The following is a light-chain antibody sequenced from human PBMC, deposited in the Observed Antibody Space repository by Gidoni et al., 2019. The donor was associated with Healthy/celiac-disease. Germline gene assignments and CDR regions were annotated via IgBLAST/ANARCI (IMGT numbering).Light chain of an antibody. Sequence: DIQMTQSPSTLSASVGDRVTITCRASQSISSWLAWYQQKPGKAPKLLIYKASSLESGVPSRFSGSGSGTEFTLTISSLQPDDFANYYCQQHNSYWTFGQGTKVEIK. CDR1: QSISSW. J-gene: IGKJ1*01. CDR3: QQHNSYWT. CDR2: KAS. V-gene: IGKV1-5*03.